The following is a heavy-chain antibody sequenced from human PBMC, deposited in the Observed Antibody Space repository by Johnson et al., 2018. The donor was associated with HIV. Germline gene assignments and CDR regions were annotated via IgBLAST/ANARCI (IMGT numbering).Heavy chain of an antibody. CDR3: ARVGIYYDSIEDAFDI. D-gene: IGHD3-22*01. V-gene: IGHV3-30*19. J-gene: IGHJ3*02. Sequence: QVQLVESGGGVVQPGRSLRLSCAASGFTFSSYGMHWVRQAPGKGREWVAVISYDGSNKYYADSLKGRFTISRDNSKNTLYLQMNSLKTEDTAVYYCARVGIYYDSIEDAFDIWGQGTMVTVSS. CDR2: ISYDGSNK. CDR1: GFTFSSYG.